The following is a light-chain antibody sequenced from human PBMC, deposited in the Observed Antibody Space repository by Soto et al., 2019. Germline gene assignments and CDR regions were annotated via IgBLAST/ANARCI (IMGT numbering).Light chain of an antibody. CDR1: QRVGNF. CDR2: GVY. V-gene: IGKV3-20*01. J-gene: IGKJ5*01. CDR3: QPYVNSRYT. Sequence: IALTQSPATLSLSPGERPTISRRASQRVGNFLAWYQHKPGQAPRLLIYGVYSRAAGITDRFGGSGSGTVFTLTISRLEPEDFAVYYCQPYVNSRYTFGQGTRLDIK.